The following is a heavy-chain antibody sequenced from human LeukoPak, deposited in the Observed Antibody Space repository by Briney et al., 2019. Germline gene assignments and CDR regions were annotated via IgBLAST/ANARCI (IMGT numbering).Heavy chain of an antibody. Sequence: PSETLSLTCNVSGASISDYYWSWVRQSPEKGLEWIASLLYSGSSHYNPSLGSRVAISGDTSNNQFSLILTSVTTSDTAVYFCARTGRRGYFDLWGRGTLVTVSS. CDR2: LLYSGSS. D-gene: IGHD1-14*01. CDR1: GASISDYY. V-gene: IGHV4-59*01. J-gene: IGHJ2*01. CDR3: ARTGRRGYFDL.